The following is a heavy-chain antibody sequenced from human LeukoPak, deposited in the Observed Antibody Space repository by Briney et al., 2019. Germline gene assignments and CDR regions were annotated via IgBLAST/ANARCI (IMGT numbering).Heavy chain of an antibody. CDR2: IYGSGST. D-gene: IGHD3-10*01. CDR3: ARDSGLDV. V-gene: IGHV4-39*07. J-gene: IGHJ6*02. CDR1: GGSIRSSYYY. Sequence: SETLSLTCTVSGGSIRSSYYYWGWIRQPPGKGLEWIGSIYGSGSTYYNPSLKSRVTISVDTSKNQFSLKLSSVTAADTAVYYCARDSGLDVWGQGTTVTVSS.